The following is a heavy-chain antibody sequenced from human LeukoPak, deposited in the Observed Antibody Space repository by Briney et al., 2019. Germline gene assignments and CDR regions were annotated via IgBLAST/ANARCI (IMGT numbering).Heavy chain of an antibody. D-gene: IGHD3-3*01. Sequence: SGTLSLTCAVSGDSLNTNTWWSWVRQPPGKGLEWTGEIFHSGSTNYHPSLESRLTISMDKSKNSFSLGLTSVTAADTAVYYCAREIFGARAFQYWGQGILVTVSS. V-gene: IGHV4-4*02. CDR2: IFHSGST. CDR3: AREIFGARAFQY. J-gene: IGHJ4*02. CDR1: GDSLNTNTW.